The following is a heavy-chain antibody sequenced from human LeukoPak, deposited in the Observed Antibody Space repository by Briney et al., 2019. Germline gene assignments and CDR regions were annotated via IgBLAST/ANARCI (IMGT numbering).Heavy chain of an antibody. CDR3: AKDRQGPSFDWLPMEPRGGFDY. D-gene: IGHD3-9*01. CDR1: GFTFSSYG. CDR2: IRYDGSNK. V-gene: IGHV3-30*02. Sequence: PGGSLRLSCAASGFTFSSYGMHWVRQAPGKGLEWVAFIRYDGSNKYYADSVKGRFTISRDNSKNTLYLQMNSLRAEDTAVYYCAKDRQGPSFDWLPMEPRGGFDYWGQGTLVTVSS. J-gene: IGHJ4*02.